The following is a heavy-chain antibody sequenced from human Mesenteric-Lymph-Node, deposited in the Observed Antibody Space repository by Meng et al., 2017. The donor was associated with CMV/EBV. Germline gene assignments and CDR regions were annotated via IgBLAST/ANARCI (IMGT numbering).Heavy chain of an antibody. D-gene: IGHD1-26*01. CDR3: ARSQGVVELLDY. CDR2: IYYSGNT. Sequence: ESLKISCTVSGYSISNGYYWVWIRQPPGKGLEWIGTIYYSGNTYYTPSLKSRLTLSVDTSRNQFSLKLNSVTAADTAVYFCARSQGVVELLDYWGQGTLVTVSS. J-gene: IGHJ4*02. V-gene: IGHV4-38-2*02. CDR1: GYSISNGYY.